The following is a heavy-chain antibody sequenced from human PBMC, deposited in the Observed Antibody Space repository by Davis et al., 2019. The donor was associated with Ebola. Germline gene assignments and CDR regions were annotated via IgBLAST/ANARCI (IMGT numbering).Heavy chain of an antibody. V-gene: IGHV1-8*01. J-gene: IGHJ4*02. CDR2: MNPDSGNT. D-gene: IGHD5-24*01. CDR1: GYTFTSYD. Sequence: ASVKVSCKASGYTFTSYDINWVRQATGQRLEWMGWMNPDSGNTGYAQKFQGRVTITRNTSISTAYMELSSLRSEDTAVYYCARGKRRDGYPLPYWGQGTLVTVSS. CDR3: ARGKRRDGYPLPY.